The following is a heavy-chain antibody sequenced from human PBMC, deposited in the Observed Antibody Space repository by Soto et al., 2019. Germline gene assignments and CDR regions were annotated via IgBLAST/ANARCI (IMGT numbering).Heavy chain of an antibody. D-gene: IGHD1-26*01. CDR1: GFTFSDYG. Sequence: EVQLLEAGGGLEQPGGSLRLSCAAYGFTFSDYGMSWVRQAPGKGLEWVSAISGSGSTFYEDSVKGRFTISRDNSKNTLYLKKNSLRAEDTAVYYCAKDYLRWAQSWGQGTLVTVSS. CDR3: AKDYLRWAQS. CDR2: ISGSGST. J-gene: IGHJ5*02. V-gene: IGHV3-23*01.